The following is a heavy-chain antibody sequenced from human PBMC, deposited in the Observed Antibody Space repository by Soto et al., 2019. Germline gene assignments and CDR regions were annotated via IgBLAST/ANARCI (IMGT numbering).Heavy chain of an antibody. V-gene: IGHV6-1*01. D-gene: IGHD6-6*01. Sequence: KQSQTLSLTCAISGDSVSSNSAAWNWIRQSPSRGLEWLGRTYYRSKWYNDYAVSVKSRITINPDTSKNQFSLQLNSVTPEDTAVYYCARSSIAARPSYNWFDPWGQGTLVTVSS. J-gene: IGHJ5*02. CDR3: ARSSIAARPSYNWFDP. CDR2: TYYRSKWYN. CDR1: GDSVSSNSAA.